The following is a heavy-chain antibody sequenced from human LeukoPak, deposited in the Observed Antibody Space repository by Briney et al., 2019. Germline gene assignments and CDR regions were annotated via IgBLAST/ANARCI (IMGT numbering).Heavy chain of an antibody. Sequence: SETLSLTCAVYGGSFSGYYWSWIRQPPGKGLEWSGEINHSGSTNYNPSLKSRVTISVDTSKNQFSLKLSSVTAADTAVYYCARGRGVLLWFGELAGMDVWGQGTTVTVSS. CDR3: ARGRGVLLWFGELAGMDV. J-gene: IGHJ6*02. CDR1: GGSFSGYY. CDR2: INHSGST. V-gene: IGHV4-34*01. D-gene: IGHD3-10*01.